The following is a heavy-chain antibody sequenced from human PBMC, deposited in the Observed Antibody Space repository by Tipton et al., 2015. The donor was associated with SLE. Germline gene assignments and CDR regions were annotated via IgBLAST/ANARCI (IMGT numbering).Heavy chain of an antibody. V-gene: IGHV4-4*02. D-gene: IGHD2-21*01. CDR2: IYHSGST. Sequence: TLSLTCAVSGGSISSSNWWSWVRQPPGKGLEWIGEIYHSGSTNYNPSLKSRVTISVDTSKNQFSLKLSSVTAADTAVYYCARDGGDYWYFDLWGRGTLVTVSS. J-gene: IGHJ2*01. CDR3: ARDGGDYWYFDL. CDR1: GGSISSSNW.